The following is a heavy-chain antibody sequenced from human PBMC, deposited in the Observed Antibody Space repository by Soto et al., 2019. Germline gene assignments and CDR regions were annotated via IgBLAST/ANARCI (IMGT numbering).Heavy chain of an antibody. CDR2: ISYDGSNK. CDR1: GLTFSSYA. CDR3: ARDSVVNPFDY. V-gene: IGHV3-30-3*01. J-gene: IGHJ4*02. D-gene: IGHD3-22*01. Sequence: PGGSLRLSCAASGLTFSSYAMHWVRQAPGKGLEWVAVISYDGSNKYYADSVKGRFTISRDNSKNTLYLQMNSLRAEDTAVYYCARDSVVNPFDYWGQGTLVTVSS.